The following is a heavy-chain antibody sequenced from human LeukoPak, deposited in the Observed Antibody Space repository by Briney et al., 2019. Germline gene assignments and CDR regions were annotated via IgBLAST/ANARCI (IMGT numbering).Heavy chain of an antibody. CDR1: GFTFSSYG. D-gene: IGHD5-18*01. CDR2: MSGSGGST. Sequence: GGSLRLSCAASGFTFSSYGMSWVRQAPGKGLEWVSAMSGSGGSTCYADSVKGRFTISRDNSKNTLYLQMNSLRAEDTAVYYCAKSSGYSYGHGSYYFDYWGQGTLVTVSS. CDR3: AKSSGYSYGHGSYYFDY. V-gene: IGHV3-23*01. J-gene: IGHJ4*02.